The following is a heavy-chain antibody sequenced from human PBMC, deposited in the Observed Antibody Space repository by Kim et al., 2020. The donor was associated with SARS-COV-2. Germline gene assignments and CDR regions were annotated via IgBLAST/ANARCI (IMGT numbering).Heavy chain of an antibody. CDR1: GGSITRGNYH. CDR3: ARDGHLSGYYDY. CDR2: IYDTGST. Sequence: SETLSLTCTVSGGSITRGNYHWTWIRQYPGKGLEWIGDIYDTGSTYYNPSLRSRVVISRDASKNQFSLKLTPVTAADTAVYYCARDGHLSGYYDYWGQGT. V-gene: IGHV4-31*03. J-gene: IGHJ4*01. D-gene: IGHD3-3*01.